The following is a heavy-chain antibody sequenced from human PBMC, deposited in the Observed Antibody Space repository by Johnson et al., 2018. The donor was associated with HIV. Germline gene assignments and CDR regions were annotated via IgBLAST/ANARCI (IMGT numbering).Heavy chain of an antibody. Sequence: EQLVESGGGVVQPGRSLRLSCTASGFRFSSSWMHWVRQAPGKGLVWVSRINWNGGSTGYADSVKGRFTISRENAKNSLYLQMNSLRAEDTAVYYCARWIQLWVAFDIWGQGTMVTVSS. CDR3: ARWIQLWVAFDI. D-gene: IGHD5-18*01. CDR2: INWNGGST. J-gene: IGHJ3*02. V-gene: IGHV3-20*04. CDR1: GFRFSSSW.